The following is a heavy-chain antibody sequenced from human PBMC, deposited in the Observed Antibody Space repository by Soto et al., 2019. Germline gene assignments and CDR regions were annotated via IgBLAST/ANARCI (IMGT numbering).Heavy chain of an antibody. CDR1: GGSIRNVY. CDR2: IFHSGNA. CDR3: ARAHAPTLPFDS. D-gene: IGHD2-15*01. J-gene: IGHJ4*01. V-gene: IGHV4-59*01. Sequence: PSETLSLTCTVSGGSIRNVYWSWIRQAPGKGLEWIGFIFHSGNAKYNPSLKSRVNISVDTSKNQFSLSLDSVTAADTAVYFCARAHAPTLPFDSWGQGTLVTVSS.